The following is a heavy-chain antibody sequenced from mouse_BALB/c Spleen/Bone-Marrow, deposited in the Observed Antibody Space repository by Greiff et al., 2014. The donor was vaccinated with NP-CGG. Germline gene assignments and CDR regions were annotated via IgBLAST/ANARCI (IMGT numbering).Heavy chain of an antibody. CDR1: GYTFTSYS. D-gene: IGHD1-3*01. CDR3: ATKSGWYFDV. Sequence: VKLVESGAELARPGASVKMSCRASGYTFTSYSMHWVIQRPGQGLEWIGYINPSSGYTNFNPKFRDKATLTADKSSSTAYMQLSSLTSEDSAVYYCATKSGWYFDVWGAGTTVTVSS. CDR2: INPSSGYT. V-gene: IGHV1-4*01. J-gene: IGHJ1*01.